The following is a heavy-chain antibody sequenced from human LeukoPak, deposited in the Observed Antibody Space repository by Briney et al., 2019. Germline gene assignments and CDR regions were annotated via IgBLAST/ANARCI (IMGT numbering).Heavy chain of an antibody. CDR1: GFTFSDYS. Sequence: GGSLRLSCGASGFTFSDYSMNWVRQAPGKGLEWISYVGISSGNTKYAASVKGRFTISGDSAKNSVFLQMNNLRVEDTAVYYCARDHRYAFDNWGQGTLVTVSS. J-gene: IGHJ4*02. CDR2: VGISSGNT. V-gene: IGHV3-48*04. CDR3: ARDHRYAFDN. D-gene: IGHD5-12*01.